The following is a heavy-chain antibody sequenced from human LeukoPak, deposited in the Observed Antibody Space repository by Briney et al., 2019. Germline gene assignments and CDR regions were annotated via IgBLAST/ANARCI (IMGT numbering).Heavy chain of an antibody. CDR2: ISSSGRAI. CDR3: ARCPRWAHFDY. CDR1: GFTFSSYE. V-gene: IGHV3-48*03. Sequence: SGGSLRLCCAGSGFTFSSYEMNWVRQAPGKWLERVSYISSSGRAIYYADSVKGRFTVSRDNAKNSLYLQMNSLRAEDTAVYYCARCPRWAHFDYWGQGTLVTVSS. J-gene: IGHJ4*02. D-gene: IGHD4-23*01.